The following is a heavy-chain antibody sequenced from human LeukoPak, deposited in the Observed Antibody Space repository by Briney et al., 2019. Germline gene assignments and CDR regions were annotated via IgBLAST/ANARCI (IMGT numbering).Heavy chain of an antibody. J-gene: IGHJ4*02. V-gene: IGHV3-30*04. D-gene: IGHD2-2*01. CDR2: ISYDGSNK. CDR1: GFTFSSYA. CDR3: ARDPRDCSSTSCGYLDY. Sequence: GRSLRLSCAASGFTFSSYAMHWVRQAPGKGLEWVAVISYDGSNKYYADSVKGRFTISRDNSKNTLYLQMNSLRAEDTAVYYCARDPRDCSSTSCGYLDYWDQGTLVTVSS.